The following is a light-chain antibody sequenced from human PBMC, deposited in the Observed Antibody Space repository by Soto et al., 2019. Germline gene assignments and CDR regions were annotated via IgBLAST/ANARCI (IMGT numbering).Light chain of an antibody. CDR2: KAS. Sequence: DIPMTQSPSTLSASVGDRVTITCRASQSISSWLAWHRQKPGKAPRLLIYKASNLESGVPSRFSGSGSGTEFTLTITSLQPDDSATYYCQQYNDNWTFGQGTKVEIK. CDR3: QQYNDNWT. CDR1: QSISSW. J-gene: IGKJ1*01. V-gene: IGKV1-5*03.